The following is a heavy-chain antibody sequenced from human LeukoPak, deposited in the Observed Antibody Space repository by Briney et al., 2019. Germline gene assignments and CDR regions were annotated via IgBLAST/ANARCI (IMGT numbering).Heavy chain of an antibody. CDR1: GFIFSSYD. J-gene: IGHJ4*02. V-gene: IGHV3-13*04. D-gene: IGHD6-19*01. CDR3: ARGAGTGFDY. Sequence: GGSLRLSCVASGFIFSSYDMHWVRQTTGKGLEWVSAIGTAGDSYYPGSVRGRFTIFRENAKNSLYLQMNSLRAGDTAVYYCARGAGTGFDYWGQGTLVTVSS. CDR2: IGTAGDS.